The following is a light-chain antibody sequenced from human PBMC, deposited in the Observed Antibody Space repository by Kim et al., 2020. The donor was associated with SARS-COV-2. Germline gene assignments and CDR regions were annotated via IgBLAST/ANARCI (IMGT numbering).Light chain of an antibody. J-gene: IGKJ1*01. Sequence: IVLTQSPGTLSLSPGERATISCRASQNVTSYYLAWYQQKPGQAPRLLIYGSSNRATGIPARFSGSGSGTDFTLTISRLEPEDFAVYFCQQCGSSPLTFGQGTKVDIK. CDR1: QNVTSYY. CDR3: QQCGSSPLT. V-gene: IGKV3-20*01. CDR2: GSS.